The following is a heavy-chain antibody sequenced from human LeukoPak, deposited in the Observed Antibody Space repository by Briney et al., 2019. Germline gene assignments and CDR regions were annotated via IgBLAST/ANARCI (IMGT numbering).Heavy chain of an antibody. Sequence: PRGSPALSCAASGFTFSSYGMHWVRQAPGKGLEWVAVIWYDGSNKYYADSVKGRFTISRNNSKNTLYLQMNSLRAEDTAVYHCARSDIVATIDAVDIGEQGSMVTVSS. CDR1: GFTFSSYG. CDR3: ARSDIVATIDAVDI. CDR2: IWYDGSNK. V-gene: IGHV3-33*01. D-gene: IGHD5-12*01. J-gene: IGHJ3*02.